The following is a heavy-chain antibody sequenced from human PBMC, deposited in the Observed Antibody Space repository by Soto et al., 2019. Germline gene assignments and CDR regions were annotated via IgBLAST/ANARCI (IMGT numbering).Heavy chain of an antibody. V-gene: IGHV3-33*01. CDR1: GFTFSSYG. Sequence: GGSLRLSCAASGFTFSSYGMHWVRQAPGKGLEWVAVIWYDGSNKYYADSVKGRFTISRDNSKNTLYLQMNSLRAEDTAVYYCARDSLDYYDSSGIDSWGQGTLVPVSS. J-gene: IGHJ5*01. D-gene: IGHD3-22*01. CDR2: IWYDGSNK. CDR3: ARDSLDYYDSSGIDS.